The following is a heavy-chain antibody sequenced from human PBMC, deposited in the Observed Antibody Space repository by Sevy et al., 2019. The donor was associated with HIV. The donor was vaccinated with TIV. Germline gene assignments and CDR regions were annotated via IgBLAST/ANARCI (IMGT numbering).Heavy chain of an antibody. Sequence: GGSLRLSCAASGFTFSSYSMNWVRQAPGKGLEWVSSISSSSSYIYYADSVKGRFTISRDNAKNSLYLQMNSLRAEDTDVYYCAGIGHPTGYSSSWYGTFDYWGQGTLVTVSS. D-gene: IGHD6-13*01. CDR2: ISSSSSYI. V-gene: IGHV3-21*04. CDR3: AGIGHPTGYSSSWYGTFDY. J-gene: IGHJ4*02. CDR1: GFTFSSYS.